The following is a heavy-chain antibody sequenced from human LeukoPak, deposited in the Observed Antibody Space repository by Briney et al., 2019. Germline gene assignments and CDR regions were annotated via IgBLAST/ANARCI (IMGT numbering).Heavy chain of an antibody. D-gene: IGHD4-17*01. J-gene: IGHJ3*02. CDR3: VRKTTTGPTKAAFDI. V-gene: IGHV4-59*12. Sequence: SETLSLTCTVSGGSISSYYWSWIRQPPGKGLEWIGYIYYSGSTNYNPSLKSRVTISVDTSKNQFSLNLTSVTAVDTAIYYCVRKTTTGPTKAAFDIWGQGTRVTVSS. CDR1: GGSISSYY. CDR2: IYYSGST.